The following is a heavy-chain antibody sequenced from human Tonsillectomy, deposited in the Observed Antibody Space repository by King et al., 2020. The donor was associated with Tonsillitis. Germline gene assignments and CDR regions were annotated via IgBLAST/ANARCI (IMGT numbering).Heavy chain of an antibody. CDR3: ARGAGDYRSYFDY. J-gene: IGHJ4*02. CDR2: INPNSGGT. Sequence: VQLVESAAEVKKPGASVKVSFKASGYTFSGYYMHWVRQAPGQGLEWMGWINPNSGGTNYAQKFQGRVTMTRDTSISTAYMELSRLTSDDTAVYYCARGAGDYRSYFDYWGQGTLVTVSS. CDR1: GYTFSGYY. D-gene: IGHD4-17*01. V-gene: IGHV1-2*02.